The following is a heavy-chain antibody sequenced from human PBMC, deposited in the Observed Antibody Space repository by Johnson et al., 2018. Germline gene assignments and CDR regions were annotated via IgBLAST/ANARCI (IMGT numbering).Heavy chain of an antibody. V-gene: IGHV1-8*01. D-gene: IGHD1/OR15-1a*01. CDR2: MNPKSGNQ. CDR1: GYPFNSYD. Sequence: VQLLESGAEVKKPGASVKVSCKASGYPFNSYDINWVRQAPGQGLEWMGWMNPKSGNQGYAQKFQGRVTMTRNTSISTAYMELSSLRSGDTAVYYGARGGNNGRWHYYHAMDVWGQGTTVTVSS. J-gene: IGHJ6*02. CDR3: ARGGNNGRWHYYHAMDV.